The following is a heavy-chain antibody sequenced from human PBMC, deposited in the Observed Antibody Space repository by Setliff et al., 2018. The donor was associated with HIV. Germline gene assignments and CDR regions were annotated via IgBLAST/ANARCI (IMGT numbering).Heavy chain of an antibody. CDR1: TFSVSEYA. CDR2: IKQDGSEK. D-gene: IGHD2-2*01. J-gene: IGHJ4*02. Sequence: PGGSLRLSCAASTFSVSEYAMSWVRQAPGKGLEWVANIKQDGSEKYYVDSVKGRFTISRDNAKNSLYLQMNSLGAEDTAVYYCASHFGYCSSTSCEGYWGQGALVTVSS. CDR3: ASHFGYCSSTSCEGY. V-gene: IGHV3-7*03.